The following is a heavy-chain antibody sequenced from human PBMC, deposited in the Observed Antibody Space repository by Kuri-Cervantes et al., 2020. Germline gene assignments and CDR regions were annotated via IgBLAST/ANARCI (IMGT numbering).Heavy chain of an antibody. V-gene: IGHV1-46*01. Sequence: ASVKVSCKASGYTFTSYYMHWVRQAPGQGLEWMGIINPSGGSTSYAQKFQGRVTVTTDTSTSTAYMELRSLRSDDTAVYYCAREGTTVTTHDAFDIWGQGTMVTVSS. CDR3: AREGTTVTTHDAFDI. J-gene: IGHJ3*02. CDR2: INPSGGST. CDR1: GYTFTSYY. D-gene: IGHD4-17*01.